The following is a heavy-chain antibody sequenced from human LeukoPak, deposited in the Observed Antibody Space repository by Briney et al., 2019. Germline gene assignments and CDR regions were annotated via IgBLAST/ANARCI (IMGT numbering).Heavy chain of an antibody. CDR1: GGSFSGYY. CDR2: INHSGST. J-gene: IGHJ4*02. V-gene: IGHV4-34*01. CDR3: ARQYYDILTGYRSAPDY. Sequence: SETLSLTCAVYGGSFSGYYWSRIRQPPGKGLEWIGEINHSGSTNYNPSLKSRVTISVDTSKNQFSLKLSSVTAADTAVYYCARQYYDILTGYRSAPDYWGQGTLVTVSS. D-gene: IGHD3-9*01.